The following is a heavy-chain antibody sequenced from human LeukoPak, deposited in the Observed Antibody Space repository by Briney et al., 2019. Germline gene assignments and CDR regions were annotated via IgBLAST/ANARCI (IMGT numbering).Heavy chain of an antibody. D-gene: IGHD3-3*01. V-gene: IGHV4-34*01. J-gene: IGHJ4*02. CDR2: INHSGST. CDR1: GGSFSGYY. Sequence: SESLSLTCAVYGGSFSGYYWSWIRQPPGKGLEWIGEINHSGSTNYNPSLKSRVTISVDTSKNQFSLKLSSVTAADTAVYYCARHAPGATIFGVVTNFDYWGQGTLVTVSS. CDR3: ARHAPGATIFGVVTNFDY.